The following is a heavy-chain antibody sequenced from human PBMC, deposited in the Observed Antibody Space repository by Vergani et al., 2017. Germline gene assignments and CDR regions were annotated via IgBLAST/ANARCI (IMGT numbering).Heavy chain of an antibody. CDR3: ARGGLRMVVVTAIGYNWFDP. J-gene: IGHJ5*02. V-gene: IGHV1-69*01. D-gene: IGHD2-21*02. Sequence: QVQLVQSGAEVKKPGSSVKVSCKASGGTFSSYAISWVRQAPGQGLEWMGGIIPIFGTANYAQKFQGRVTITAEESTSTAYMELSSLRSEDTAVYYCARGGLRMVVVTAIGYNWFDPWGQGTLVTVSS. CDR1: GGTFSSYA. CDR2: IIPIFGTA.